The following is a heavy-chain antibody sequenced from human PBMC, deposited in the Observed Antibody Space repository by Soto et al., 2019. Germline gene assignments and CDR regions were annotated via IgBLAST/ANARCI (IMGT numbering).Heavy chain of an antibody. CDR3: VRIRYQLPSSVLWLDP. J-gene: IGHJ5*02. CDR2: INHVGGT. Sequence: PSETLSLTXAVYGGFLSESYWTWIRQPPGKGLEWIGEINHVGGTNYNPSLKSRVTMSVDTSRNQFSLRLISVTAADTAMYFCVRIRYQLPSSVLWLDPWGQGTPVTVS. CDR1: GGFLSESY. V-gene: IGHV4-34*01. D-gene: IGHD3-16*01.